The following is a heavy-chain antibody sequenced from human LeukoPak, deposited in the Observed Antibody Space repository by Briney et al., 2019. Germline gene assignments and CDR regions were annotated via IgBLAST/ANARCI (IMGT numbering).Heavy chain of an antibody. CDR1: GGSISSSSYY. V-gene: IGHV4-39*01. Sequence: SETLSLTCTVSGGSISSSSYYWGWIRQPPGKGREWSGSIYYSGSTYYNPSLKSRVTISVDTSKNQFSLKLSSVTAADTAVYYCARLSAGPVDTAMVSDAFDIWGQGTMVTVSS. CDR2: IYYSGST. D-gene: IGHD5-18*01. J-gene: IGHJ3*02. CDR3: ARLSAGPVDTAMVSDAFDI.